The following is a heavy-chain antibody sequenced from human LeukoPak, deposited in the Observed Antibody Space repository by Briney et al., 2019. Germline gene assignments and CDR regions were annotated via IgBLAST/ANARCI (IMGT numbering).Heavy chain of an antibody. V-gene: IGHV4-39*01. CDR1: GGSISSSSYY. CDR3: ARSGEARWYGQAFDI. D-gene: IGHD6-13*01. Sequence: SETLSLTCTVSGGSISSSSYYWGWIRQPPGKGLEWIGSIYYSGSTYYNPSLKSRVTISVDTSKNQFSLKLSSVTAADTAVYYCARSGEARWYGQAFDIWGQGTMVTVSS. J-gene: IGHJ3*02. CDR2: IYYSGST.